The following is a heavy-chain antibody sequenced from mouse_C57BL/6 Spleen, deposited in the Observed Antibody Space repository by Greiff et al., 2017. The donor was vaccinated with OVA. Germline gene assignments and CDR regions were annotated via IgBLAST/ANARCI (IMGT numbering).Heavy chain of an antibody. Sequence: QVQLQQSGAELVRPGTSVKVSCKASGYAFTNYLIEWVKQRPGQGLEWIGVINPGSGGTNYNEKFKGKATLTADKSSSTAYMQLSSLTSEDSAVYFCARGDYDYLYGGQGTLVTVSA. CDR2: INPGSGGT. D-gene: IGHD2-4*01. V-gene: IGHV1-54*01. J-gene: IGHJ3*01. CDR1: GYAFTNYL. CDR3: ARGDYDYLY.